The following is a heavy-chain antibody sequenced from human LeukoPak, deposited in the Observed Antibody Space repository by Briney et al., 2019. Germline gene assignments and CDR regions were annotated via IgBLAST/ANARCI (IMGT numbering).Heavy chain of an antibody. D-gene: IGHD6-19*01. CDR2: IYTSGST. V-gene: IGHV4-4*07. CDR3: ARGGEIAVAGRPVNP. CDR1: GGSISSYD. J-gene: IGHJ5*02. Sequence: SETPSLTCTVSGGSISSYDWSWIRQPAGKGLEWIGRIYTSGSTNYNPSLKSRVTMSVDTSKKQFSLKLSSVTAADTAVYYCARGGEIAVAGRPVNPWGQGTLVTVSS.